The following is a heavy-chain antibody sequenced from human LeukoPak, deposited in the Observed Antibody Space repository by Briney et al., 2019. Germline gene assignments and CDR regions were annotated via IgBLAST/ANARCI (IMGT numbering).Heavy chain of an antibody. CDR2: ISSSSSYI. V-gene: IGHV3-21*01. D-gene: IGHD6-6*01. J-gene: IGHJ4*02. CDR3: IAARHRTPFDY. CDR1: GFAFSSYS. Sequence: PGGSVRLSCAASGFAFSSYSMNWVRQAPGKGLEWVSSISSSSSYIYYADSVKGRFTISRDNAKNSLYLQMNSLRAEDTAVYYCIAARHRTPFDYWGQGTLVPVSS.